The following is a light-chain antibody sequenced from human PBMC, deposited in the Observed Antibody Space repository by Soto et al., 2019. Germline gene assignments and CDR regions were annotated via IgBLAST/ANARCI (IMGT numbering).Light chain of an antibody. V-gene: IGKV3-20*01. J-gene: IGKJ1*01. CDR1: QVISSNY. Sequence: DTVLTQSPGTLALSPGERATLSCRASQVISSNYLAWYQQRPGQAPRLLIYGTSNRATGIPDRFSGSGSGADFTLTISRLDPEYFAVYYCQHYANTRWTFGQGTKVEAK. CDR3: QHYANTRWT. CDR2: GTS.